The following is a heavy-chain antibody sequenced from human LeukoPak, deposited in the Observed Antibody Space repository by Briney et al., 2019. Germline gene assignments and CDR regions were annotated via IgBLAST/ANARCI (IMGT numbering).Heavy chain of an antibody. Sequence: SVKVSCKASGGTFSSYAISWVRQAPGQGLEWMGGIIPIFGTANYAQKFQGRVTITTDESTSTVYMELSSLRSEDTAVYYCASARGAATHFDYWGQGTLVTVSS. CDR3: ASARGAATHFDY. CDR2: IIPIFGTA. V-gene: IGHV1-69*05. CDR1: GGTFSSYA. D-gene: IGHD1-26*01. J-gene: IGHJ4*02.